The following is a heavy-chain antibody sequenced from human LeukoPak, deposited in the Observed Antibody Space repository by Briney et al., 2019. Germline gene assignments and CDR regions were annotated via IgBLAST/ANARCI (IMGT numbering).Heavy chain of an antibody. CDR2: ISGSGVST. CDR1: GFTFSSYA. V-gene: IGHV3-23*01. CDR3: AKESSGYYRPNDY. D-gene: IGHD3-22*01. Sequence: PGGSLRLSCAASGFTFSSYAMNWVRQAPGKGLEWVSGISGSGVSTYYADSVKGRFTISRDNSKNTLYLQMNSLRAEDTAVYYCAKESSGYYRPNDYWGQVTLVTVPS. J-gene: IGHJ4*02.